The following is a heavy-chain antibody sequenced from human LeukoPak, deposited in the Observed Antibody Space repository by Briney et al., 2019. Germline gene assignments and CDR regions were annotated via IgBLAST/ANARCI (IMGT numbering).Heavy chain of an antibody. D-gene: IGHD6-13*01. CDR1: GGSISSSSYY. J-gene: IGHJ4*02. V-gene: IGHV4-39*01. Sequence: SETLSLTCTVSGGSISSSSYYWGWIRQPPGQGLEWIGSIYYSGSTYYNPSLKSRVTISVDTPKNQFSLKLSSVTAADTAVYYCATSAAAYDYWGQGTLVTVSS. CDR2: IYYSGST. CDR3: ATSAAAYDY.